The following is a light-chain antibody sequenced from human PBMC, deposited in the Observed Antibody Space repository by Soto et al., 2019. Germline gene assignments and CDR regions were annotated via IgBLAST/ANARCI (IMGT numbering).Light chain of an antibody. CDR3: QQRSNWPPWT. Sequence: EIMMPQSPVTTSVSPVARVTLSCRASQGIGSTLAWYQQKPGQAPRLLIYDASNRATGIPARFSGSGSGTDFTLTISSLEPEDFAVYYCQQRSNWPPWTFGQGTKVDI. CDR2: DAS. CDR1: QGIGST. J-gene: IGKJ1*01. V-gene: IGKV3-11*01.